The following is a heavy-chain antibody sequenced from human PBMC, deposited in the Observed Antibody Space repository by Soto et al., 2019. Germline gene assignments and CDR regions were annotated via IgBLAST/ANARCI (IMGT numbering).Heavy chain of an antibody. V-gene: IGHV1-8*01. Sequence: QVQLVQSGAEVKKPGASVKVSCKASGYTCTSYDISWVRQATGQGLEWMGWIHPNSCNTDYAQKFQGRVTMTRNTSISTASMELSSLRSEDTAVYYCARGITIFGVADDSWGQGTLVTVSS. CDR3: ARGITIFGVADDS. CDR1: GYTCTSYD. CDR2: IHPNSCNT. D-gene: IGHD3-3*01. J-gene: IGHJ4*02.